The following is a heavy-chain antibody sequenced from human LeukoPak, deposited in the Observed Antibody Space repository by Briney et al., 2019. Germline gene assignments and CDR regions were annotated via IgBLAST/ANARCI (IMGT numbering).Heavy chain of an antibody. D-gene: IGHD3-22*01. CDR3: ARASYDSSGYEHFDY. V-gene: IGHV4-61*08. Sequence: SETLSLTCTVSGGSISSGGYYWSWIRQHPGKGLEWIGYIYYSGSTYYNPSLKSRVTISVDTSKNQFSLKLSSVTAADTAVYYCARASYDSSGYEHFDYWGQGTLVTVSS. CDR1: GGSISSGGYY. CDR2: IYYSGST. J-gene: IGHJ4*02.